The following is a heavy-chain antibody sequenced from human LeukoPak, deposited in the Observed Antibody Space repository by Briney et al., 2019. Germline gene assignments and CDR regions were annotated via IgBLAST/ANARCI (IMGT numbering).Heavy chain of an antibody. Sequence: PSETLSLTCAVYGGSFSSYYWGWIRQPPGKGLEWIGSIYYSGSTCYNPSLKSRVTISVDTSKNQFSLKLSSVTAADTAVYYCARLAVAGYFDYWGQGTLVTVSS. CDR1: GGSFSSYY. CDR2: IYYSGST. D-gene: IGHD6-19*01. J-gene: IGHJ4*02. V-gene: IGHV4-39*01. CDR3: ARLAVAGYFDY.